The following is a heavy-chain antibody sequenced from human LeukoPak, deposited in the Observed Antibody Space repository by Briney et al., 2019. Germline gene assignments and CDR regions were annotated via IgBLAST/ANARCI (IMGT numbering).Heavy chain of an antibody. CDR1: GFTFSSFW. CDR2: TNSDGSTT. J-gene: IGHJ4*02. Sequence: GGSLRLSCAASGFTFSSFWMHWLRQAPGKGLVWVSHTNSDGSTTDYADSVKGRFTISRDNAKNSLYLQMNSLRAEDTAVYYCARGTVTTLPDYWGQGTLVTVSS. D-gene: IGHD4-17*01. CDR3: ARGTVTTLPDY. V-gene: IGHV3-74*01.